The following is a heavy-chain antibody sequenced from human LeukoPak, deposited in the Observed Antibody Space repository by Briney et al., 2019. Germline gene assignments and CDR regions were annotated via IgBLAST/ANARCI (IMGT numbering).Heavy chain of an antibody. D-gene: IGHD4-17*01. CDR3: VRGFDYAFYD. CDR1: GVSISSGGFS. V-gene: IGHV4-30-4*07. J-gene: IGHJ4*02. CDR2: MYYSGST. Sequence: SQTLSLTCAVSGVSISSGGFSWSWIRQAPGKGLEWVGFMYYSGSTHYNPSLKSRVTILLDTSKDQFSLNLSSVTAADTAVYYCVRGFDYAFYDWGQGTLVTVSS.